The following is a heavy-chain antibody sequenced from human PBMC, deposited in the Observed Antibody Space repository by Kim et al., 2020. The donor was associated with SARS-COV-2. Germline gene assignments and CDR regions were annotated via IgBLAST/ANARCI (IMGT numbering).Heavy chain of an antibody. V-gene: IGHV3-43*01. CDR3: AKDKDSSGWSYFDY. D-gene: IGHD6-19*01. J-gene: IGHJ4*02. Sequence: ADSVQGRFTIYRDNSKNSLYLQMYSLRTEDTALYYCAKDKDSSGWSYFDYWGQGTLVTVSS.